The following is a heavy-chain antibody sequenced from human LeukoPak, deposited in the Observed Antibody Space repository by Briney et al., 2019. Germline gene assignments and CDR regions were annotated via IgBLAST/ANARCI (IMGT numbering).Heavy chain of an antibody. Sequence: GGSLRLSCAASGFTFSSYAMSWVRQAPGKGLEWVSAISGSVGSTYYADSVKGRFTISRDNAKNSLYLQRNSLRAEDTAVYYCARGRREVAPLDYWGQGTLVTVSS. J-gene: IGHJ4*02. V-gene: IGHV3-23*01. D-gene: IGHD5-12*01. CDR1: GFTFSSYA. CDR2: ISGSVGST. CDR3: ARGRREVAPLDY.